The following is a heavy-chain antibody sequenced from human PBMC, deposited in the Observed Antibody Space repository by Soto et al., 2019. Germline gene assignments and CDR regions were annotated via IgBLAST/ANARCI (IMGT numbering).Heavy chain of an antibody. CDR1: GYTFTSYG. V-gene: IGHV1-18*01. J-gene: IGHJ6*03. D-gene: IGHD3-10*01. CDR3: ARVFMGSGSYPKIYYYYYYMDV. CDR2: ISAYNGNT. Sequence: QVQLVQSGAEVKKPGASVKVSCKASGYTFTSYGISWVRQAPGQGLEWMGWISAYNGNTNYAQKLQGRVTMPTDTSTSTAYMELRSLRSDDTAVYYCARVFMGSGSYPKIYYYYYYMDVWGKGTTVTVSS.